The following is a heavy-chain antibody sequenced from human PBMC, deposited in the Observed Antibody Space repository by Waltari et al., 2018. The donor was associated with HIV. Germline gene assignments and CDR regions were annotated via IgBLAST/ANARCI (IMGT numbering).Heavy chain of an antibody. J-gene: IGHJ4*02. CDR3: AREVDLTN. V-gene: IGHV3-53*02. D-gene: IGHD3-9*01. Sequence: EVQLVETGGGLIQPGGSLRLSCAASGFPVSSNSMSWVRQAPGKGLEWVSVIYSGGSTYYADSVKGRFTISRDNSKNTLYLQMNSLRAEDTAVYYCAREVDLTNWGQGTLVTVSS. CDR2: IYSGGST. CDR1: GFPVSSNS.